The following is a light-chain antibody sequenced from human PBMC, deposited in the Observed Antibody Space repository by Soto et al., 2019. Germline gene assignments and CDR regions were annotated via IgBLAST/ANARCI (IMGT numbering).Light chain of an antibody. CDR1: SSDVGNYNY. CDR2: MVS. V-gene: IGLV2-14*01. J-gene: IGLJ1*01. Sequence: QSVLTQPASVSGSPGQSITISCTGTSSDVGNYNYVSWYQQYPGRVPKLLIYMVSNRPSGVSNRFSGSKSGNTASLTISGLQAEDEADYFCTSPTPGGLYVFGTGTKVPVL. CDR3: TSPTPGGLYV.